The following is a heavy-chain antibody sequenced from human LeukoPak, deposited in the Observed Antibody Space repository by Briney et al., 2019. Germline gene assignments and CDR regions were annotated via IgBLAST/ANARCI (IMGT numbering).Heavy chain of an antibody. CDR3: ARRPMNYYYGSGSYYNGAFDI. Sequence: SETLSLTCAVYGGSFSGYYWSWIRQPPGKGLEWIGEINHSGSTYYNPSLKSRVTISVDTSKNQFSLKLSSVTAADTAVYYCARRPMNYYYGSGSYYNGAFDIWGQGTMVTVSS. J-gene: IGHJ3*02. CDR1: GGSFSGYY. D-gene: IGHD3-10*01. CDR2: INHSGST. V-gene: IGHV4-34*01.